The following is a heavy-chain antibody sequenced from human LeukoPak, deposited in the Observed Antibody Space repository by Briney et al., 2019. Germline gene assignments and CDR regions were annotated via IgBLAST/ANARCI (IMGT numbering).Heavy chain of an antibody. Sequence: QSGGSLRLSCAASGFTFSSYAMHWVRQAPGKGLEWVAVISYDGSNKYYADSVKGRFTISRDNSKNTLYLQMNSLRAEDTAAYYCARASHGPMVRGAAFDYWGQGTLVTVSS. J-gene: IGHJ4*02. CDR1: GFTFSSYA. CDR3: ARASHGPMVRGAAFDY. V-gene: IGHV3-30*01. D-gene: IGHD3-10*01. CDR2: ISYDGSNK.